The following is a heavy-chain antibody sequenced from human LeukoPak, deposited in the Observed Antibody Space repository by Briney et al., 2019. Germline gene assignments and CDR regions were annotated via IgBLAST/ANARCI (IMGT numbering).Heavy chain of an antibody. D-gene: IGHD6-13*01. CDR1: GFTVSSNY. CDR3: AKVSSSWYQSSHFDY. V-gene: IGHV3-23*01. CDR2: ISGSGGST. Sequence: GGSLRLSCAASGFTVSSNYMSWVRQAPGKGLEWVSAISGSGGSTYYADSVKGRFTISRDNSKNTLYLQMNSLRAEDTAVYYCAKVSSSWYQSSHFDYWGQGTLVTVSS. J-gene: IGHJ4*02.